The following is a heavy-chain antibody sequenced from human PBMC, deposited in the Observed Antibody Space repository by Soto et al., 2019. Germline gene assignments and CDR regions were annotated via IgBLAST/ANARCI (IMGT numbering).Heavy chain of an antibody. CDR1: GYTFTSYA. Sequence: ASVKVSCKASGYTFTSYAMHWVRQAPGQRLEWMGWINAGNGNTKYSQKFQGRVTITRDTSASTAYMELSSLRSEDTAVYYCAREDSSGYYYYYYGVDVWGQGTTVTVSS. J-gene: IGHJ6*02. CDR3: AREDSSGYYYYYYGVDV. D-gene: IGHD3-22*01. V-gene: IGHV1-3*01. CDR2: INAGNGNT.